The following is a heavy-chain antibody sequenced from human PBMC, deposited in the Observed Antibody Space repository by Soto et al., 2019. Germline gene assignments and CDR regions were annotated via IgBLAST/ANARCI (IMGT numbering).Heavy chain of an antibody. J-gene: IGHJ6*03. V-gene: IGHV1-46*03. D-gene: IGHD3-3*01. CDR1: GYTFTSYY. CDR2: INPSGGST. CDR3: ARARTIFGVPYYYMDV. Sequence: ASVKVSCKASGYTFTSYYMHWVRQAPGQGLEWMGIINPSGGSTSYAQKFQGRVPMTRDTSTSTVYVELSSLRSEDTAVYYCARARTIFGVPYYYMDVWGKGTTVTVSS.